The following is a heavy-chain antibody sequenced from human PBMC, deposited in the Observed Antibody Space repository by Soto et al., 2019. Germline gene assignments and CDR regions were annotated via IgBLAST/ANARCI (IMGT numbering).Heavy chain of an antibody. CDR1: GGTFRSYT. V-gene: IGHV1-69*02. Sequence: QVQLVQSGAEVKKPGSSVQVSCRASGGTFRSYTINWVRQAPGQGLEWMGRINPMVGLANNAQKFQARVTITGDKSTRTAYMGLSSLRSEDTAVYYCARAGLNSGYYSDECYYGMDVWGQGTTVTVSS. CDR2: INPMVGLA. J-gene: IGHJ6*02. CDR3: ARAGLNSGYYSDECYYGMDV. D-gene: IGHD3-22*01.